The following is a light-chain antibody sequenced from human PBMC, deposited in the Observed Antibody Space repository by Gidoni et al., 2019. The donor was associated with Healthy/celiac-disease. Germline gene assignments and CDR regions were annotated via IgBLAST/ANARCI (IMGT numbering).Light chain of an antibody. V-gene: IGKV4-1*01. Sequence: DIVMTQSPYPLAVSRGERATINCKSSQSFLYSSNNKNYLAWYQQKPGQPPKLLIYWASTRETGVPDRFSGSGSGTDFTLTISSLQAEDVAVYYCQQYYSTPPHTFGQGTKLEIK. CDR2: WAS. J-gene: IGKJ2*01. CDR3: QQYYSTPPHT. CDR1: QSFLYSSNNKNY.